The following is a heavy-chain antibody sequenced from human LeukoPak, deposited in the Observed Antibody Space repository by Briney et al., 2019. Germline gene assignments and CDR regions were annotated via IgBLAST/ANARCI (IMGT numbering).Heavy chain of an antibody. CDR1: GFTVSSNS. D-gene: IGHD3-22*01. Sequence: PGGSLRLSCTVSGFTVSSNSMSWVRQAPGKGLEWVSGISISGGSTFYADPVKGRFTISRDNSKNTLSLQMNYLRVDDTAVFYCAKADSDTLYRNAFDIWGLGTMVTVSS. J-gene: IGHJ3*02. V-gene: IGHV3-23*01. CDR2: ISISGGST. CDR3: AKADSDTLYRNAFDI.